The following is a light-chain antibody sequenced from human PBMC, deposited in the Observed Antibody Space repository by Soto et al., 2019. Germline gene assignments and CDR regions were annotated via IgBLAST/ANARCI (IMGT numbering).Light chain of an antibody. CDR3: SSYTGSDSYVI. V-gene: IGLV2-14*01. CDR1: SSDVGAYNY. CDR2: EVS. J-gene: IGLJ2*01. Sequence: QSALTQPASVSGSRGQSITISCTGTSSDVGAYNYVSWYQHHPGKAPQPMIYEVSNRPSGVSNRFSGSKSGNTDSLTISGLQDEDEADYYCSSYTGSDSYVIFGGGTKVTVL.